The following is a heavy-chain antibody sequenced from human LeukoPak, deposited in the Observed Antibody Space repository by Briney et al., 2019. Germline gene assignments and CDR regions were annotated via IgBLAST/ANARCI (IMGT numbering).Heavy chain of an antibody. D-gene: IGHD6-19*01. V-gene: IGHV3-48*03. CDR1: GFTFSSYE. Sequence: GGSLRLSCAASGFTFSSYEMNWVRQAPGKGLEWVSYISSSGSTIYYADSVKGRFTISRDNAKNSLYLQMNSLRAEDTAVYYCARLIWFREQWLVLYYYYYMDVWGKGTTVTVSS. CDR2: ISSSGSTI. CDR3: ARLIWFREQWLVLYYYYYMDV. J-gene: IGHJ6*03.